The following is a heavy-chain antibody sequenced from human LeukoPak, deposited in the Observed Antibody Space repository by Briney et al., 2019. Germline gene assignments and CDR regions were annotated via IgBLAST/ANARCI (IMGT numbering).Heavy chain of an antibody. CDR2: IYYSGST. CDR1: GGSISSGGYY. Sequence: SQTLSLTCTVSGGSISSGGYYWSWIRQHPGKGLEWIGYIYYSGSTYYNPSLKSRVTISVDTSKNQFSLKLSSVTAADTAVYSCARWYSSGWYYFDYWGQGALVTVST. J-gene: IGHJ4*02. D-gene: IGHD6-19*01. V-gene: IGHV4-31*03. CDR3: ARWYSSGWYYFDY.